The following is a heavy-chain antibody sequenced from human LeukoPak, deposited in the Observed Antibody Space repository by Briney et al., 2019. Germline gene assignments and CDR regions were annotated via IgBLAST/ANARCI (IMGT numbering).Heavy chain of an antibody. V-gene: IGHV4-39*01. J-gene: IGHJ4*01. CDR1: GGSMKRVTDY. CDR2: IYFSGST. Sequence: SETLSLTCTLSGGSMKRVTDYWVWVRQSPGTRLEWIGSIYFSGSTHYNPSLKSRLDMSVDTPKNQFSLRLYSVTAEDTAIYFCARNSSRDCGGANCFPGGWLATWGHGMLVTVSS. D-gene: IGHD4/OR15-4a*01. CDR3: ARNSSRDCGGANCFPGGWLAT.